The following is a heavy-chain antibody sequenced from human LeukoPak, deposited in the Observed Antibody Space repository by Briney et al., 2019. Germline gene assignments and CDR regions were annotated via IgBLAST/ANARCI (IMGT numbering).Heavy chain of an antibody. J-gene: IGHJ4*02. CDR2: ISAYNGNT. V-gene: IGHV1-18*01. Sequence: ASVKVSCKASGYTFTSYGISWVRQAPGQGLEWMGWISAYNGNTNYAQKLQGRVTMTTDTSTSTAYMELRSLRSDDTAVYYCARDYPKHYYDSIDIDYWGQGTLVTVSS. D-gene: IGHD3-22*01. CDR1: GYTFTSYG. CDR3: ARDYPKHYYDSIDIDY.